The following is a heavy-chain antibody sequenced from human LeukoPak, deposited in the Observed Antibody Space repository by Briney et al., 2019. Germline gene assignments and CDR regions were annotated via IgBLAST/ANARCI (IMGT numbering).Heavy chain of an antibody. CDR2: IRGDGSVK. Sequence: GGSLRLSCAACGIAISSYWMSWVRQAPGKGLEWVANIRGDGSVKYYVDSVKGRFTISRDNAKNSLYLQVNSLRAEDTAVYFCARDPNVGPTAHFDYWGQGTLVTVSS. CDR3: ARDPNVGPTAHFDY. J-gene: IGHJ4*02. V-gene: IGHV3-7*01. CDR1: GIAISSYW. D-gene: IGHD1-26*01.